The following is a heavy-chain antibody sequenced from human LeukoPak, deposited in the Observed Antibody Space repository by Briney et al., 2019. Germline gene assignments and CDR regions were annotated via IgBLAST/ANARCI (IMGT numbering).Heavy chain of an antibody. D-gene: IGHD1-1*01. J-gene: IGHJ4*02. CDR3: VRKLTGTTYFDY. V-gene: IGHV3-48*03. CDR1: GFTFSRYD. CDR2: IHSGGNTI. Sequence: GGSLTLSCVASGFTFSRYDMNCARLAPEEGREWVLYIHSGGNTIYYADSAKGRLTISRDYDKNSLYLQMNNLRAEDTAVYYCVRKLTGTTYFDYWGQGTLVTVST.